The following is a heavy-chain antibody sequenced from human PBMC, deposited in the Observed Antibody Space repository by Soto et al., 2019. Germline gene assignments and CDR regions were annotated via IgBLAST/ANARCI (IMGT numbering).Heavy chain of an antibody. Sequence: AASVKVSCKASGYTVNSSGVGWVRQAPGQGLEWMGWISTYNGNTNYAQKLQGRVTMTTDTSTSTAYMELRSLRSDDTAVYYCARDRRGRAKLTYYYDSSGDYWGQGTLVTV. CDR1: GYTVNSSG. CDR2: ISTYNGNT. V-gene: IGHV1-18*01. J-gene: IGHJ4*02. CDR3: ARDRRGRAKLTYYYDSSGDY. D-gene: IGHD3-22*01.